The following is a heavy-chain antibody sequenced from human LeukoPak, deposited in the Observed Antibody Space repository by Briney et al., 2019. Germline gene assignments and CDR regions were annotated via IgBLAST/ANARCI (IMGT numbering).Heavy chain of an antibody. CDR3: VGYSSGWFDY. D-gene: IGHD6-19*01. Sequence: SETLSLTCTVSGGSISSSSYYWGWIRQPPGKGLEWIGSIYYRGSTYYNPSLKSRVTISVDTSKNQFSLKLSSVTAADTAVYYCVGYSSGWFDYWGQGTLVTVSS. J-gene: IGHJ4*02. V-gene: IGHV4-39*01. CDR2: IYYRGST. CDR1: GGSISSSSYY.